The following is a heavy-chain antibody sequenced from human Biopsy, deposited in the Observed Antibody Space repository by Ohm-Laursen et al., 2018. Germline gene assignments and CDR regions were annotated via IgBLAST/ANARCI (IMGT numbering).Heavy chain of an antibody. CDR1: GFSFTNYG. Sequence: SLRLSCAASGFSFTNYGMHWVRQGPGKGLEWVALLSYDGSIKYYADSVEGRFASSRDNSKSTLFLQMDSLRVDDTAVYHCARDPGQDGAIDFWGQGTLVTVSS. D-gene: IGHD4/OR15-4a*01. V-gene: IGHV3-30*03. CDR3: ARDPGQDGAIDF. CDR2: LSYDGSIK. J-gene: IGHJ4*02.